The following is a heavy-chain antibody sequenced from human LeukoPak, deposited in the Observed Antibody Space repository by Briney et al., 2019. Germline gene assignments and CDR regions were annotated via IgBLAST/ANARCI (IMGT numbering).Heavy chain of an antibody. V-gene: IGHV1-46*01. Sequence: GASVKVSCKASGYTFTSYYIHWVRQAPGQGLEWMGIINPNHGTTTYAQKFQGRVTMTRDTSTSTVYMELSSLRSEDTALYYCARGDVLDRSVYNWFDPWGQGTLDIVSS. J-gene: IGHJ5*02. D-gene: IGHD3-22*01. CDR1: GYTFTSYY. CDR2: INPNHGTT. CDR3: ARGDVLDRSVYNWFDP.